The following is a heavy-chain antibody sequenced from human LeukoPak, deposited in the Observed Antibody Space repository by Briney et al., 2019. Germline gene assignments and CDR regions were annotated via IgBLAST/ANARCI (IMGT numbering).Heavy chain of an antibody. CDR1: GGSTSSGSYY. J-gene: IGHJ6*02. CDR3: ARGRAVAGTDYYYYGMDV. CDR2: SYTSGST. Sequence: SRTLSLTCTVSGGSTSSGSYYWSWIRQPAGKGLEWIGRSYTSGSTNYNPSLKSRVTISVDTSKNQFSLKLSSVTAADTAVYYCARGRAVAGTDYYYYGMDVWGQGTTVTVSS. D-gene: IGHD6-19*01. V-gene: IGHV4-61*02.